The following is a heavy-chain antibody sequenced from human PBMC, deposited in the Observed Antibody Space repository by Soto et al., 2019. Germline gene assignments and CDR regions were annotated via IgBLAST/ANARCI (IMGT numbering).Heavy chain of an antibody. CDR2: IYHSGST. J-gene: IGHJ3*02. CDR1: GDSISSRNW. Sequence: SETLSLTCAVSGDSISSRNWWSWVRQPPGKGLEWIGEIYHSGSTNYNPSLKSRVTISVDKSKNQFSLRLTSVTAADTAVYYCPSNFGKLFAAVFDIWGQGTMAT. D-gene: IGHD3-10*01. CDR3: PSNFGKLFAAVFDI. V-gene: IGHV4-4*02.